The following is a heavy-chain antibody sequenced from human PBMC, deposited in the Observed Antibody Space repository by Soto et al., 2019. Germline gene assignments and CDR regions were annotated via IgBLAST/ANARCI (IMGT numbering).Heavy chain of an antibody. J-gene: IGHJ6*01. CDR2: ISYDGSKK. D-gene: IGHD1-26*01. V-gene: IGHV3-30*18. Sequence: QVQLVESGRGVVQPGRSLRLSCAASGFAFRSYAMHWVRQAPGKGLEGVADISYDGSKKDYADSVKGRFTISRDNSQNTLYLEMTGLRGEDTAVYYCTNTEPSRYGRDVWGQGTTVTVSS. CDR3: TNTEPSRYGRDV. CDR1: GFAFRSYA.